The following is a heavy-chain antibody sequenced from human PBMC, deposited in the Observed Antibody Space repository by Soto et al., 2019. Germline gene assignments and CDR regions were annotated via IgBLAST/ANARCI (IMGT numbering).Heavy chain of an antibody. Sequence: LRLSCAGSGFTFDDHTMHWVRQVAGKGLEWVSLITWDGESSFYADSVKGRFTISRDNNKRSLFLQMNSLRIEDTALYYCAKEKNRIFDFWGQGTLVTVSS. CDR1: GFTFDDHT. V-gene: IGHV3-43*01. CDR2: ITWDGESS. J-gene: IGHJ4*02. CDR3: AKEKNRIFDF.